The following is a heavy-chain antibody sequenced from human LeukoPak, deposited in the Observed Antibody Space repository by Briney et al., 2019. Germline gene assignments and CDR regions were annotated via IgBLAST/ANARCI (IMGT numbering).Heavy chain of an antibody. V-gene: IGHV3-23*01. Sequence: GGSLRLSCAASGFTFSSYAMSWVRQAPGKGLEWVSAISGSGGSTYYADSVKGRFTISRDNSKNTLYLRMNSLRAEDTAVYYCAKDEGYDYVWGSYRYTASSLDYWGQGTLVTVSS. J-gene: IGHJ4*02. CDR3: AKDEGYDYVWGSYRYTASSLDY. CDR1: GFTFSSYA. CDR2: ISGSGGST. D-gene: IGHD3-16*02.